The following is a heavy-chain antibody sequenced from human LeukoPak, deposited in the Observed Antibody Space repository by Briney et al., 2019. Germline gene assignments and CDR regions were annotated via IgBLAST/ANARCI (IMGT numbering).Heavy chain of an antibody. V-gene: IGHV4-34*01. CDR2: INHSGST. Sequence: PSETLSLTCAVYGGSFSGYYWSWIRQPPGKGLEWIGEINHSGSTNYNPSLKSRVTISVDTPKNQFSLKLSSVTAADTAVYYCARLLVRWQITSKESSDYWGQGTLVTVSS. CDR3: ARLLVRWQITSKESSDY. D-gene: IGHD4-23*01. CDR1: GGSFSGYY. J-gene: IGHJ4*02.